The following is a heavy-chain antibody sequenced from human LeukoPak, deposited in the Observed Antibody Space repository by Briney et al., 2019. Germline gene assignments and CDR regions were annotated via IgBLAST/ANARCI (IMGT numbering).Heavy chain of an antibody. D-gene: IGHD6-13*01. Sequence: SETLSLTCTVSGYSVSSGYYWGWIRQPPGKGLEWIGSIYHSGSTYYNPSLKSRVTISVDTSKNQFSLKLSSVTAADTAVYYCAREGSGIAAAGHFDYWGQGTLVTVSS. CDR1: GYSVSSGYY. CDR3: AREGSGIAAAGHFDY. J-gene: IGHJ4*02. V-gene: IGHV4-38-2*02. CDR2: IYHSGST.